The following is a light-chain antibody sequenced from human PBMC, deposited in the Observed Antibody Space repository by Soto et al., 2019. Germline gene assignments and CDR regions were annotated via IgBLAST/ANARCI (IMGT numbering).Light chain of an antibody. CDR2: DAS. CDR3: QQRSNWPPLT. J-gene: IGKJ4*01. V-gene: IGKV3-11*01. CDR1: QSVSNY. Sequence: EIVLTQSPATLSLSPGERATLSCRARQSVSNYLAWYQQKPGQAPRLLIYDASIRATGIPARFSGSGAGTDFTPPIISLEPEDFAVYYCQQRSNWPPLTFGGGTKVEIK.